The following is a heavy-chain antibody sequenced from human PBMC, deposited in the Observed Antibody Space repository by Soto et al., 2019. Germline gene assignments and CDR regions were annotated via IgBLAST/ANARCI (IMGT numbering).Heavy chain of an antibody. CDR3: ARETLRFFEWLSRNDAFDI. J-gene: IGHJ3*02. Sequence: SETLSLTCTVSGGSISSGDYYWSWIRQPPGKGLEWIGYIYYSGSTYYNPSLKSRVTISVDTSKNQFSLKLSSVTAADTAVYYCARETLRFFEWLSRNDAFDIWGQGTMVTVSS. V-gene: IGHV4-30-4*01. D-gene: IGHD3-3*01. CDR2: IYYSGST. CDR1: GGSISSGDYY.